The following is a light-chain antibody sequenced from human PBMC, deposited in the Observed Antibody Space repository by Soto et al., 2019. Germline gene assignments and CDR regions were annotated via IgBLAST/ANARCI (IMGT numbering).Light chain of an antibody. J-gene: IGLJ2*01. V-gene: IGLV2-23*02. CDR3: CSFAFGSSYVV. CDR2: EVT. CDR1: SIDVGNYKL. Sequence: QSALTQPASVSGSPGQSITIACIATSIDVGNYKLVSWYQQLTGKAPKLIIYEVTKRPSGVPNRFSGYKSGNTASLTISGLLAEDEADDNCCSFAFGSSYVVFGGGTKLTVL.